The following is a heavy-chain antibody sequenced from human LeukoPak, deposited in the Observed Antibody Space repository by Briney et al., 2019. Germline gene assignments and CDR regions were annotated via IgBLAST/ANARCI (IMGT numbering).Heavy chain of an antibody. Sequence: TGGSLRLSCAASGFTFSSYWMSWVRQAPGKGLEWVANIKHDGSEKKYVDSVKGRFTISRDNAKNSLYLQMNGLRAEDTAVYYRAGPFSALGSSWGQGTLVTASS. CDR3: AGPFSALGSS. J-gene: IGHJ5*02. D-gene: IGHD3-10*01. CDR1: GFTFSSYW. V-gene: IGHV3-7*01. CDR2: IKHDGSEK.